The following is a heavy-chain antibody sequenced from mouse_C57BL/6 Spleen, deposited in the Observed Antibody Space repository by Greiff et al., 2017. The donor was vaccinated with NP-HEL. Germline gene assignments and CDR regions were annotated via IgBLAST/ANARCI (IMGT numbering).Heavy chain of an antibody. D-gene: IGHD1-1*01. J-gene: IGHJ2*01. V-gene: IGHV1-22*01. CDR3: GKKKDYYGSSYSY. CDR2: INPNNGGT. Sequence: VQLQQSGPELVKPGASVKLSCKASGYTFTDYNMHWVKQSHGKSLEWIGYINPNNGGTSYTQKFKGKATLTVNKSSSTAYMELRSLTSEDSAVYYWGKKKDYYGSSYSYWGQGTTLTVSS. CDR1: GYTFTDYN.